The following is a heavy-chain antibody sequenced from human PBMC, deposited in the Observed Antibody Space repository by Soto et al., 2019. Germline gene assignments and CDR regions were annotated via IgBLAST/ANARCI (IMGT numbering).Heavy chain of an antibody. CDR2: ISYDGSNK. J-gene: IGHJ6*02. Sequence: QVQLVESGGGVVQPGRSLRLSCAASGFTFSSYGMHWVRQAPGKGLEWVAVISYDGSNKYYADSVKGRFTISRDNSKNTLYLQMNSLRAEDTAVYYCPKDCSSTSCYGGMHVWGQWTTVTVSS. D-gene: IGHD2-2*01. V-gene: IGHV3-30*18. CDR1: GFTFSSYG. CDR3: PKDCSSTSCYGGMHV.